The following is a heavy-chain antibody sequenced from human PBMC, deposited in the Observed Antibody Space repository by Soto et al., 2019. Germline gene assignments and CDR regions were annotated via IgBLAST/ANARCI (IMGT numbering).Heavy chain of an antibody. J-gene: IGHJ4*02. CDR2: IYYSGST. V-gene: IGHV4-59*08. D-gene: IGHD6-19*01. CDR1: GGSISSYY. CDR3: ARLLKGAVAGRTFDY. Sequence: SETLSLTCTVSGGSISSYYWSWIRQPPGKGLEWIGYIYYSGSTNYNPSLKSRVTISVDTSKNQFSLKLSSVTAADTAVYYCARLLKGAVAGRTFDYWGKAPLVTVSS.